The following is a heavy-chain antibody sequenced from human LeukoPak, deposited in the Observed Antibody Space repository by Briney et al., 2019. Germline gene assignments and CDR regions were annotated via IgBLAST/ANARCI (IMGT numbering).Heavy chain of an antibody. J-gene: IGHJ6*04. V-gene: IGHV3-23*01. D-gene: IGHD3-9*01. CDR1: GFTFSSYA. Sequence: PGGSLRLSCAASGFTFSSYAMGWVRQAPGQGLEWVSSISGSASTTYYADSVKGRFTISRDNSKNTLYLEMNTLRPEDTAVYYCAKDRDILTGEDYYYHMDVWGKGTTVTVSS. CDR3: AKDRDILTGEDYYYHMDV. CDR2: ISGSASTT.